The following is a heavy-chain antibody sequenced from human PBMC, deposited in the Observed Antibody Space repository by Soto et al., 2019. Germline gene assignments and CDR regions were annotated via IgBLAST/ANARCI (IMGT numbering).Heavy chain of an antibody. CDR3: ARHAVAMNTQVHYYSYSMDV. CDR2: IYPGDSDT. V-gene: IGHV5-51*01. CDR1: GYSFTSYW. D-gene: IGHD5-12*01. Sequence: PGESLKISCKGSGYSFTSYWIGWVRQMPGKGLEWMGIIYPGDSDTRYSPSFQGQVTISADKSISTAYLQWSSLKASDTAMYYCARHAVAMNTQVHYYSYSMDVWGKATTVSVSS. J-gene: IGHJ6*03.